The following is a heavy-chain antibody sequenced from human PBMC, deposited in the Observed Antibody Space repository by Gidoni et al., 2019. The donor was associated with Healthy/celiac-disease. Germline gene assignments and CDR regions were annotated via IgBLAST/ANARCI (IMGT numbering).Heavy chain of an antibody. Sequence: QVQLVESGGGVVQPGRSLRLSCAASGFTFSSYGMHWVRQAPGKGLEWVAVIWYDGSNKYYADSVKGRFTISRDNSKNTLYLLMNILRAEDTAVYYCARGISVYYDILTGYYNSDAFDIWGQGTMVTVSS. CDR1: GFTFSSYG. CDR2: IWYDGSNK. D-gene: IGHD3-9*01. J-gene: IGHJ3*02. CDR3: ARGISVYYDILTGYYNSDAFDI. V-gene: IGHV3-33*01.